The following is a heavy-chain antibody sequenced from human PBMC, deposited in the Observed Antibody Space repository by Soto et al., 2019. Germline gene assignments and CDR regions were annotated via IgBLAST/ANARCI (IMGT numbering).Heavy chain of an antibody. CDR2: IDWDDDK. J-gene: IGHJ6*02. CDR3: ARTRTYCGGDCYSDYYYGMDV. Sequence: GSGPTLVNPTQTLTLTCTFSGFSLSTSGMRVSWIRQPPGKALEWLARIDWDDDKFYSTSLKTRLTISKDTSKNQVVLTMTNMDPVDTATYYCARTRTYCGGDCYSDYYYGMDVWGQGTTVTVSS. CDR1: GFSLSTSGMR. V-gene: IGHV2-70*04. D-gene: IGHD2-21*02.